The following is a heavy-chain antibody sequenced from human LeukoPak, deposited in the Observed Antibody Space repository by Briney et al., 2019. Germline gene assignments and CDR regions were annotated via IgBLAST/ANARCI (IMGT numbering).Heavy chain of an antibody. D-gene: IGHD2-15*01. V-gene: IGHV1-18*01. CDR1: GYTFTSYG. CDR3: ARDTCSGGSCYLGNY. Sequence: ASVKVSCKASGYTFTSYGISWVRQAPGQGLEWMEWISTYNGNTNYAQKLQGRVTMTTDTSTSTAYMELRSLRSDDTAVYYCARDTCSGGSCYLGNYWGQGTLVTVSS. CDR2: ISTYNGNT. J-gene: IGHJ4*02.